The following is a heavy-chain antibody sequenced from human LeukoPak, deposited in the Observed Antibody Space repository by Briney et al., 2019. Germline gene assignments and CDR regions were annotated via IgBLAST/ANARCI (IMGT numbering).Heavy chain of an antibody. Sequence: GGSLRLSCAASGFTFSDYYMSWIRQAPGKGLGWVAYIGYSGSTIYYADSVQGRFTIFRDNAKNSLYLQMNSLRAEDTAVYYCARDGPTYSSGWYKWFDPWGQGTLVTVSS. CDR3: ARDGPTYSSGWYKWFDP. V-gene: IGHV3-11*01. D-gene: IGHD6-19*01. CDR2: IGYSGSTI. J-gene: IGHJ5*02. CDR1: GFTFSDYY.